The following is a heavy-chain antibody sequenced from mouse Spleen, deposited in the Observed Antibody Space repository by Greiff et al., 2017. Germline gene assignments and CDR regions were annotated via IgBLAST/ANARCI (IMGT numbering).Heavy chain of an antibody. CDR2: IYPSDSET. J-gene: IGHJ3*01. D-gene: IGHD2-4*01. CDR1: GYTFTSYW. CDR3: ARDYDGGLAY. Sequence: VQLQQPGAELVRPGSSVKLSCKASGYTFTSYWMDWVKQRPGQGLEWIGNIYPSDSETHYNQKFKDKATLTVDKSSSTAYMQLSSLTSEDSAVYYCARDYDGGLAYWGQGTLVTVSA. V-gene: IGHV1-61*01.